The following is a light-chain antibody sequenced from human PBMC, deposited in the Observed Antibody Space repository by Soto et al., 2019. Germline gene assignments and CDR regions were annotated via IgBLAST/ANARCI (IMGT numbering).Light chain of an antibody. J-gene: IGKJ1*01. Sequence: EIVLTQSPGTLSLSPGERATLSCRASQSVTSSFLAWYQQKPGQAPRLLIYGASSRATGIPDRFSGSGSGTDFTLTISRLEPEDFAVYYCHQYGSSPKTFGQVTKVDI. V-gene: IGKV3-20*01. CDR1: QSVTSSF. CDR3: HQYGSSPKT. CDR2: GAS.